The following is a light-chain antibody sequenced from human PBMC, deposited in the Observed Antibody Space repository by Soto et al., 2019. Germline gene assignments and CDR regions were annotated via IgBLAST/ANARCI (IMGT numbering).Light chain of an antibody. Sequence: EIVMTQSPATLSVARGETATLSCRASQSVSYNLAWYQQKPGQGPRLLIYGAFTRATGIPARFSGSGSGTEFTLTISSLQSEDFAVYYCQQDKNWPPLTFGGGTKVEIK. V-gene: IGKV3-15*01. CDR1: QSVSYN. CDR2: GAF. J-gene: IGKJ4*01. CDR3: QQDKNWPPLT.